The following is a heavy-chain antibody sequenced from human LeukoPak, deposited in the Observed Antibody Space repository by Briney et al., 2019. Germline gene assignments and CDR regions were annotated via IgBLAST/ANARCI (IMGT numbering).Heavy chain of an antibody. CDR2: ISSRGKTI. D-gene: IGHD1-26*01. CDR1: GFTFSSYE. CDR3: VRLSGSYFDY. Sequence: GGSLRLSCAASGFTFSSYEMNWVRQAPGKGLEWLSYISSRGKTINYADSVKGRFTISRDNARTSLYLQMNSLRAEDTAVYYCVRLSGSYFDYLGQGTLVTVSS. J-gene: IGHJ4*02. V-gene: IGHV3-48*03.